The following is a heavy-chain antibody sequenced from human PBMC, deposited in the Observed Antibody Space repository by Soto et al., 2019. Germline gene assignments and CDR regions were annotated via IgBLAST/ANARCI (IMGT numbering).Heavy chain of an antibody. CDR1: GFTFSSYG. CDR3: ARASETLIPRGFYYYYGMDV. J-gene: IGHJ6*02. D-gene: IGHD2-21*01. CDR2: IWYDGSNK. V-gene: IGHV3-33*01. Sequence: QVQLVESGGGVVQPGRSLRLSCAASGFTFSSYGMHWVRQAPGKGLEWVAVIWYDGSNKYYADSVKGRFTISRDNSKNTLYLQMNSLRAEDTAVYYCARASETLIPRGFYYYYGMDVWGQGTTVTVSS.